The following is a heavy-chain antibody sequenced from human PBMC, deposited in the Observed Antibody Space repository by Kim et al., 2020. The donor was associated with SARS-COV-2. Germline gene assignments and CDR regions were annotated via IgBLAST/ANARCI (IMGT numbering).Heavy chain of an antibody. V-gene: IGHV4-4*09. Sequence: NDNPSLESRVTISVDTSKNQFSLKLSSVTAADTAVYYCARRPRFYYGMDVWGQGTTVTVSS. CDR3: ARRPRFYYGMDV. D-gene: IGHD6-25*01. J-gene: IGHJ6*02.